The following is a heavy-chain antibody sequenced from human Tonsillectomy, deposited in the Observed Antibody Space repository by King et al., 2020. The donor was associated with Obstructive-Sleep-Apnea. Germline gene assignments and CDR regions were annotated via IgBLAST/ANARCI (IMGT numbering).Heavy chain of an antibody. Sequence: LQLQESGSGLVKPSQTLSLTCAVSGDSVSSVHYSWGWIRQPPGKGLEWIGYIFHTGSTYYNPSLKNRVTISVDRSKNQFSLDLNSVTAADTAVYYCARVNNTYYYDSSGYYYLPYFDYWGQGTLVTVSS. D-gene: IGHD3-22*01. CDR1: GDSVSSVHYS. V-gene: IGHV4-30-2*01. CDR2: IFHTGST. J-gene: IGHJ4*02. CDR3: ARVNNTYYYDSSGYYYLPYFDY.